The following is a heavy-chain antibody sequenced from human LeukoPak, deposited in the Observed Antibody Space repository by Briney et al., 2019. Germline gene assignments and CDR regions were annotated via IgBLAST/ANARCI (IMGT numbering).Heavy chain of an antibody. J-gene: IGHJ3*02. CDR2: ISGSGGST. D-gene: IGHD3-9*01. CDR3: AKDPSDDYDISTGYYFDAFDI. CDR1: GFTFSSYG. V-gene: IGHV3-23*01. Sequence: GGSLRLSCAASGFTFSSYGMHWVRQAPGKGLEWVSAISGSGGSTYYADSVKGRFTISRDNSKNTLYLQMNSLRAEDTAVYYCAKDPSDDYDISTGYYFDAFDIWGQGTMVTVSS.